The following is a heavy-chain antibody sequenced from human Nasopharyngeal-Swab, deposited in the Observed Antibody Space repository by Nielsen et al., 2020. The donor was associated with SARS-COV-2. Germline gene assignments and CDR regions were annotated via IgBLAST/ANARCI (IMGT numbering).Heavy chain of an antibody. V-gene: IGHV3-21*01. J-gene: IGHJ4*02. CDR3: AREGNGSWNWNYVGESYFDY. D-gene: IGHD1-7*01. Sequence: GESLKISCAASGFTFSSYSMNWVRQAPGKGLEWVSSISSSSSYIYYADSVKGRFTISRDNAKNSLYLQMNSLRAEDTAVYYCAREGNGSWNWNYVGESYFDYWGQGTLVTVSS. CDR2: ISSSSSYI. CDR1: GFTFSSYS.